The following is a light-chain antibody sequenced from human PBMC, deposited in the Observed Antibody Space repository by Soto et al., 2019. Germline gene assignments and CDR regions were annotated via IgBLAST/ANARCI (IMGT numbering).Light chain of an antibody. J-gene: IGKJ2*01. CDR3: QQRYSKPRT. V-gene: IGKV1-39*01. CDR2: AAS. Sequence: DIQMTQSPSSLSASVGDRVTITCRTSQTISNYLNWYQQKPGKAPKLLIYAASSLQSEVPSRFSGGGSGTDFTLTITSLQPEDSATYYCQQRYSKPRTFGQWTRLEIK. CDR1: QTISNY.